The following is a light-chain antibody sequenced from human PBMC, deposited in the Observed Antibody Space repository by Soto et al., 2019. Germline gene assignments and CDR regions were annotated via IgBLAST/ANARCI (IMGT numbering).Light chain of an antibody. Sequence: EVVMTQSPATLSVSPGERATLSCRAGHSVKKNFAWYQQKPGQAPRLLIYSAHTRATGVPARFSGSGSGTEFTLPISPLQSEVFAVYYWQHYTEWPLTFGAFTHVET. CDR2: SAH. CDR1: HSVKKN. J-gene: IGKJ4*01. V-gene: IGKV3-15*01. CDR3: QHYTEWPLT.